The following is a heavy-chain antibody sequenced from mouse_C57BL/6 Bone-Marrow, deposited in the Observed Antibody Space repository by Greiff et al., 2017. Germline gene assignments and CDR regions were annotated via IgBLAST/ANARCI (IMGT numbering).Heavy chain of an antibody. J-gene: IGHJ3*01. CDR1: GFTFTDYY. V-gene: IGHV7-3*01. CDR3: GSLFAY. CDR2: ISNKANGYTT. Sequence: EVMLVESGGGLVQPGGSLSLSCAASGFTFTDYYMSWVRQPPGKALEWMGFISNKANGYTTEYSASVKGRFTISRDNSQSILYRQMNALRAEDSATYYCGSLFAYWGQGTLVTVSA.